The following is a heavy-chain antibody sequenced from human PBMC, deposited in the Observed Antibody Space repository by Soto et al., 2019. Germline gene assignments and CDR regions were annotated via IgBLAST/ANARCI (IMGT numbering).Heavy chain of an antibody. CDR2: IYYSGRT. D-gene: IGHD3-22*01. Sequence: SETLSLTCTVSGGSISRRSYYWGWIRRPPGKGLGWIGGIYYSGRTYDHPSLKSRVSTSVETSKNQFSLKLSSVTAADTAFYFCARLLYDSSGYYYFDYWGQGILVTVSS. V-gene: IGHV4-39*01. J-gene: IGHJ4*02. CDR1: GGSISRRSYY. CDR3: ARLLYDSSGYYYFDY.